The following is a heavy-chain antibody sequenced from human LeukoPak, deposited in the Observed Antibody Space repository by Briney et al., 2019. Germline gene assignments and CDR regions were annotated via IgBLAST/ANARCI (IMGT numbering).Heavy chain of an antibody. CDR2: IIPIFGTA. D-gene: IGHD2-2*01. J-gene: IGHJ5*02. CDR1: GGTFSSYA. V-gene: IGHV1-69*13. CDR3: AGTPPEDIVVVPAVLYNWFDP. Sequence: SVKVSCKASGGTFSSYAISWVRQAPGQGLEWMGGIIPIFGTANYAQKFQGRVTITADESTSTAYMELSSLRSEDTAVYYCAGTPPEDIVVVPAVLYNWFDPWGQGSRLTASS.